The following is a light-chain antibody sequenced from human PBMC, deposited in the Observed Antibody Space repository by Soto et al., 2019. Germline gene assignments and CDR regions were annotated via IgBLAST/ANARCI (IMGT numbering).Light chain of an antibody. CDR3: QQYYSTPWT. V-gene: IGKV4-1*01. CDR2: WAS. J-gene: IGKJ1*01. Sequence: DIVVTQSPDSLAVSLGERATINCKSSQSVLYSSNDKNYLAWYQQKPGQPPKVLIYWASTRESGVPDRFSGSGSGTDFTLTLNSLQAGDVAVYYCQQYYSTPWTFGQGTKVEI. CDR1: QSVLYSSNDKNY.